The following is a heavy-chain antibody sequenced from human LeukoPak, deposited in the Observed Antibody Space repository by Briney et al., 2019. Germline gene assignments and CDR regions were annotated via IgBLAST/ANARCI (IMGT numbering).Heavy chain of an antibody. V-gene: IGHV4-59*08. CDR1: GGSISAFY. J-gene: IGHJ4*02. CDR3: ARRIVLVAAGNDVLDS. D-gene: IGHD2-15*01. Sequence: SETLSLTCSVSGGSISAFYWSWIRQPPGKGLEWIGYIYYTGSTNYNFSLKSRVTISVDMSKNQFSLKLSSVTAADTAVYFCARRIVLVAAGNDVLDSWGQGTLVTVSS. CDR2: IYYTGST.